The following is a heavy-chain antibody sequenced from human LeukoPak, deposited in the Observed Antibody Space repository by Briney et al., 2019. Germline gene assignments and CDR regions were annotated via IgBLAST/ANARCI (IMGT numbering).Heavy chain of an antibody. D-gene: IGHD3-3*01. V-gene: IGHV3-23*01. CDR1: GFTFSNHW. CDR2: ISDGGGNT. J-gene: IGHJ4*02. CDR3: AKDQVFLEWSNYFDY. Sequence: PGGSLRLSCEASGFTFSNHWMHWVRQAPGKGLEWVSAISDGGGNTYYADSVKGRFTISRDNSKNTLYLQMNSLRAEDTAVYYCAKDQVFLEWSNYFDYWGQGTLVTVSS.